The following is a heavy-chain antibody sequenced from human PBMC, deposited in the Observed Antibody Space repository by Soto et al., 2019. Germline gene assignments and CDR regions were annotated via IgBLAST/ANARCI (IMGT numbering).Heavy chain of an antibody. V-gene: IGHV3-11*06. D-gene: IGHD2-15*01. J-gene: IGHJ5*02. CDR2: ISPGSRYP. CDR1: GFTFGDSY. Sequence: PGGSLRLSCAGSGFTFGDSYMSWIRQAPGKGLEWLSYISPGSRYPAYADSVKGRFTISRDNARRSLFLQVTSLTAEDTAMYYCVRGGGGGLFDPWGQGTMVTVS. CDR3: VRGGGGGLFDP.